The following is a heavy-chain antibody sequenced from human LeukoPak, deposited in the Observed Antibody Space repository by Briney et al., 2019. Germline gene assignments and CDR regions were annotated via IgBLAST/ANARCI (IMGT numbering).Heavy chain of an antibody. CDR2: ISGSGGST. CDR3: AKAPFSSGYLGYFDY. Sequence: GGSLRLSCAASGFSLRAYDLIWVRQAPGKGLEWVSAISGSGGSTYYADSVKGRFTISRDNSKNTLYLQMNSLRAEDTAVYYCAKAPFSSGYLGYFDYWGQGTLVTVSS. D-gene: IGHD3-22*01. CDR1: GFSLRAYD. J-gene: IGHJ4*02. V-gene: IGHV3-23*01.